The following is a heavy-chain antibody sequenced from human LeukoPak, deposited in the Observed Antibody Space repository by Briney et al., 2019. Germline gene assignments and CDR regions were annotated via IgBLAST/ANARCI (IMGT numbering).Heavy chain of an antibody. CDR1: GFTFSSYS. D-gene: IGHD2-15*01. CDR3: ARDEAVVVVAATPAFDY. CDR2: ISSSSSTI. V-gene: IGHV3-48*01. Sequence: GGSLRLSCAASGFTFSSYSMNWVRQALGKGLEWVSYISSSSSTIYYADSVKGRFTISRDNAKNSLYLQMNSLRAEDTAVYYCARDEAVVVVAATPAFDYWGQGTLVTVSS. J-gene: IGHJ4*02.